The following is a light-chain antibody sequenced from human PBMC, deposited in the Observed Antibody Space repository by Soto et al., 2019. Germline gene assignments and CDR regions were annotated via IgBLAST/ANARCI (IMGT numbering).Light chain of an antibody. V-gene: IGKV1-39*01. J-gene: IGKJ1*01. CDR2: RAS. Sequence: DIQMTQSPSSLSASVGDRVTISCRASQSITSFLNWYQQKPGTAPRLLIYRASKVTSGVPPRFSGSGSGRDFTLTISRLRPEDIATYFCQQSYSSPPWTFGQGTKVEVK. CDR1: QSITSF. CDR3: QQSYSSPPWT.